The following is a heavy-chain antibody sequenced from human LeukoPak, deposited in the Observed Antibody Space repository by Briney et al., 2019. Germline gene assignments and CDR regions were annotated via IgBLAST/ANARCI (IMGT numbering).Heavy chain of an antibody. J-gene: IGHJ4*02. D-gene: IGHD6-25*01. Sequence: SETLSLTCTVSGGSISSSSYYWGWIRQPPGKGLEWIGSIYYSGSSNYNPSLKSRVTISVDTSKNQFSLKLSSVTAADTAVYYCARHYSVAADFDYWGQGTLVTVSS. CDR3: ARHYSVAADFDY. CDR2: IYYSGSS. CDR1: GGSISSSSYY. V-gene: IGHV4-39*07.